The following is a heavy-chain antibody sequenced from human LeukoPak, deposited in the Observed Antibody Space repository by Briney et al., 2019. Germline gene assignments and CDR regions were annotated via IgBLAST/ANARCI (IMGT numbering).Heavy chain of an antibody. CDR1: GGTFSSYA. D-gene: IGHD6-13*01. V-gene: IGHV1-69*04. CDR2: IIPILGIA. J-gene: IGHJ4*02. Sequence: SVKVSCKASGGTFSSYAISWGRQAPGQGLEWMGRIIPILGIANYAQKFQGRVTITAAKSTSTAYMELSSLRSEDTAVYYCASDRAAAGNFDYWGQGTLVTVSS. CDR3: ASDRAAAGNFDY.